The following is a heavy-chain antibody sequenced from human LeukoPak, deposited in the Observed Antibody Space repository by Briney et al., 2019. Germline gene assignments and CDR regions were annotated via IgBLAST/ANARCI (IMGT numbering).Heavy chain of an antibody. CDR3: ARDLTFITMVRGVRPHFNWFDP. V-gene: IGHV4-4*07. Sequence: SETLSLTCTFSSDSISNYFWSWIRQPAGKGLEWIGRIYTSGSTNYNPSLKSRVTMSVDTSKNQFSLRLSSVTAADTAVYYCARDLTFITMVRGVRPHFNWFDPWGQGTLVTVSS. J-gene: IGHJ5*02. D-gene: IGHD3-10*01. CDR2: IYTSGST. CDR1: SDSISNYF.